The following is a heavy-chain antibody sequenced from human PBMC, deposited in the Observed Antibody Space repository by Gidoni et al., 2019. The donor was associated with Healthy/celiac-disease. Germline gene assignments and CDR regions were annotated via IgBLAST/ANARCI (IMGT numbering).Heavy chain of an antibody. Sequence: QVQLVQSGAEVKKPGASVKVSCKASGYTFTGYYMHWVRQAPGQGLEWMGWINPNSGGTNYAQKFQGRVTMTRDTSISTAYMELSRLRSDDTAVYYCARDLFLGIAARPGYSYGYDYDYYYYGMDVWGQGTTVTVSS. J-gene: IGHJ6*02. CDR3: ARDLFLGIAARPGYSYGYDYDYYYYGMDV. D-gene: IGHD5-18*01. V-gene: IGHV1-2*02. CDR1: GYTFTGYY. CDR2: INPNSGGT.